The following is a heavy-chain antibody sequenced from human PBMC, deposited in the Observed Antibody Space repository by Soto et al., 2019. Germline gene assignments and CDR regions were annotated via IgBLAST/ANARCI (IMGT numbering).Heavy chain of an antibody. CDR2: IYPGDSDT. CDR1: GYSFTSYW. D-gene: IGHD4-17*01. Sequence: EVQLVQSGAEVKKPGESLKISCKGSGYSFTSYWIGWVRQMPGKGLEWMGIIYPGDSDTRYSPSFQGQVTISADKSISTAYLQWSSLKASDTAMYYCARHNGDFDTPYNWFDPWGQGTLVTVSS. V-gene: IGHV5-51*01. J-gene: IGHJ5*02. CDR3: ARHNGDFDTPYNWFDP.